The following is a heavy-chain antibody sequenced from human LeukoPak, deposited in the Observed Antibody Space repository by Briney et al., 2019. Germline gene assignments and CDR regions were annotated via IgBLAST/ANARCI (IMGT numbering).Heavy chain of an antibody. CDR3: ATLIVGATPAQFDY. V-gene: IGHV3-15*01. Sequence: GGSLRLSCAASGFTFSNAWMSWVRQAPGKGLEWVGRIKSKTDGGTTDYAAPVKGRFTISRDNSKNTLYLQMNSLRAEDTAVYYCATLIVGATPAQFDYWGQGTLVTVSS. CDR1: GFTFSNAW. CDR2: IKSKTDGGTT. D-gene: IGHD1-26*01. J-gene: IGHJ4*02.